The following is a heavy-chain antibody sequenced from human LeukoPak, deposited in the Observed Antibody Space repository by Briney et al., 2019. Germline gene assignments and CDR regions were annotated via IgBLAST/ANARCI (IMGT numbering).Heavy chain of an antibody. Sequence: GGSLRLSCAASGFTFSSYSMNWVRQAPGEGLEWVSYISSLSGTIYYADSVKGRFTISRDNAKNSVYLQMDSLRAEDTAVYYCARGTNYYGSGSYVYWGQGTLVTASS. V-gene: IGHV3-48*01. J-gene: IGHJ4*02. D-gene: IGHD3-10*01. CDR2: ISSLSGTI. CDR3: ARGTNYYGSGSYVY. CDR1: GFTFSSYS.